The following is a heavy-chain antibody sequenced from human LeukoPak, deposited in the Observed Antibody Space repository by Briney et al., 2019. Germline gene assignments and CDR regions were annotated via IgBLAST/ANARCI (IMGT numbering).Heavy chain of an antibody. CDR1: GFTFRTSW. D-gene: IGHD6-19*01. V-gene: IGHV3-74*01. CDR3: ARSQYSSGWHFDY. Sequence: GGSLRLSCAASGFTFRTSWMHWVRQAPGKGLVWVSLIKNDGITTTYADSVKGRFTISRDNAKNSLYLQMNSLRDEDTAVYYCARSQYSSGWHFDYWGQGTLVTVSS. J-gene: IGHJ4*02. CDR2: IKNDGITT.